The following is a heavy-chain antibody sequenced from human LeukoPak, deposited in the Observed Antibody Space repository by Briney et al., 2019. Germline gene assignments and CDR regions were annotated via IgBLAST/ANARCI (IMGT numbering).Heavy chain of an antibody. CDR3: ARVPAHYDFWSGYYFDY. J-gene: IGHJ4*02. CDR1: GYTFTGYY. CDR2: INPNSGGT. V-gene: IGHV1-2*06. Sequence: ASVKVSCKASGYTFTGYYMHWVRQAPGQGLEWMGRINPNSGGTNYAQKFQGRVTMTRDTSISTAYMELSRLRSDDTAVYYCARVPAHYDFWSGYYFDYWGQGTLVTVSS. D-gene: IGHD3-3*01.